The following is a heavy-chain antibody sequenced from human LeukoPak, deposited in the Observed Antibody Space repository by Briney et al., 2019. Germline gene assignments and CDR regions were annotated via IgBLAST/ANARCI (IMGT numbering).Heavy chain of an antibody. CDR2: INHSGST. Sequence: SETLSLTCAVYGGSFSGYYWSWIRQPPGKGLEWIGEINHSGSTNYNPSLKSRVTISVDTSKNQFSLRLSSVTAADTAVYYCARQLRWVYYFDYWGQGTLVTVSS. V-gene: IGHV4-34*01. D-gene: IGHD4-23*01. CDR3: ARQLRWVYYFDY. CDR1: GGSFSGYY. J-gene: IGHJ4*02.